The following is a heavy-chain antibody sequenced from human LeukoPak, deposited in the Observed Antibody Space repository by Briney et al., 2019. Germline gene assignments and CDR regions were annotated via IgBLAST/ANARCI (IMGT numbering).Heavy chain of an antibody. Sequence: SETLSLTCTVSGGSISSYYWSWIRQPPGKGLEWIGYIYYSGSTNYNPSLKSRVTISVDTSKNQFSLKLSSVTAADTAVYYCARGSPGYSGYEYYYYYYMDVWGKGTTVTVSS. CDR1: GGSISSYY. CDR2: IYYSGST. V-gene: IGHV4-59*12. J-gene: IGHJ6*03. D-gene: IGHD5-12*01. CDR3: ARGSPGYSGYEYYYYYYMDV.